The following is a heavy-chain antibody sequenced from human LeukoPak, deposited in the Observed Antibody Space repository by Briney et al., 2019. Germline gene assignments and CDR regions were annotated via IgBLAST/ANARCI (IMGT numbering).Heavy chain of an antibody. CDR2: INAGNGNT. D-gene: IGHD5-12*01. V-gene: IGHV1-3*01. CDR3: ARWDSGYYGDAFDI. CDR1: GYTFRIFD. J-gene: IGHJ3*02. Sequence: GASVKVSCKASGYTFRIFDNHWVRQAPGQRLEWMGRINAGNGNTKYSQKFQGRVTITRDTSASTAYMELSSLRSEDTAVYYCARWDSGYYGDAFDIWGQGTMVTVSS.